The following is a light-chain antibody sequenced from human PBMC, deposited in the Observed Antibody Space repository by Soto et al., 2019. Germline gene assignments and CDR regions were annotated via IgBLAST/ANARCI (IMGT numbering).Light chain of an antibody. CDR2: DAS. CDR3: QQYENLPT. CDR1: QNINNY. V-gene: IGKV1-33*01. J-gene: IGKJ5*01. Sequence: DIQMTQSPSSLSASVGDIVTITCQASQNINNYLNCYQQKPGRAPKLLIYDASNLEAGVPSRFRGSGSGTGFTFTISRLQPEDIATYYCQQYENLPTFGQGTRLEIK.